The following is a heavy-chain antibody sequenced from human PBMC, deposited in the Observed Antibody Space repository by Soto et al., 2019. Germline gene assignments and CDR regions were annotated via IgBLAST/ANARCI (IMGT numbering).Heavy chain of an antibody. CDR3: ARMYYYDSSACSS. Sequence: GGSLRLSCAASGFTFSDYYMSWIRQAPGKGLEWVSYISSSGSTIYYADSVKGRFTISRDNAKNSLYLQMNSLRAEDTAIYYCARMYYYDSSACSSWGQGTLVTVSS. CDR1: GFTFSDYY. D-gene: IGHD3-22*01. CDR2: ISSSGSTI. J-gene: IGHJ5*02. V-gene: IGHV3-11*01.